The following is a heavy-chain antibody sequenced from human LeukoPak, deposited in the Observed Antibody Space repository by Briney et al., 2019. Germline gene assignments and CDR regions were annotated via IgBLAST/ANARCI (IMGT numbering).Heavy chain of an antibody. CDR2: INHSGNT. V-gene: IGHV4-34*01. Sequence: PSDTLSLTCAVYGGSFSGYYWIWIRQPPGKGLEWIGEINHSGNTKYNPSLKSRVTISVDTSKNQYFLKLSSVAAADTAVYYCARVPGNRRRGVTRTVTPGSHFDYWVQGTLVTVSS. J-gene: IGHJ4*02. D-gene: IGHD4-17*01. CDR3: ARVPGNRRRGVTRTVTPGSHFDY. CDR1: GGSFSGYY.